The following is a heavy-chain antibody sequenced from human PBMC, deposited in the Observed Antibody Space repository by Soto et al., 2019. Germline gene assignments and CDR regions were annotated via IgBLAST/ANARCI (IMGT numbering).Heavy chain of an antibody. D-gene: IGHD5-18*01. CDR2: TIAMYGTP. CDR1: GLTFYNTT. CDR3: ARDGRASGGYAYGHFDF. J-gene: IGHJ4*02. Sequence: QVQLVQSGPEVKKPGSSVRVSCRASGLTFYNTTFSWVRQAPGQGLEWMGATIAMYGTPNYAQKFRGRVAIFADSASGTFVLQLSDLRSDDTAVYFCARDGRASGGYAYGHFDFWGQGTLVTVSS. V-gene: IGHV1-69*06.